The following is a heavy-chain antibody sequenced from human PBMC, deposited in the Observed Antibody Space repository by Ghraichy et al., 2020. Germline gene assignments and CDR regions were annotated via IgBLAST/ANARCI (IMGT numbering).Heavy chain of an antibody. CDR3: AKDYTPRDNYGMDV. V-gene: IGHV3-30*18. CDR2: ISYDGSNK. CDR1: GFTFSSYG. D-gene: IGHD3-16*01. Sequence: GESLNISCAASGFTFSSYGMHWVRQAPGKGLEWVAVISYDGSNKYYADSVKGRFTISRDNSKNTLYLQMNSLRAEDTAVYYCAKDYTPRDNYGMDVWGQGTTVTVSS. J-gene: IGHJ6*02.